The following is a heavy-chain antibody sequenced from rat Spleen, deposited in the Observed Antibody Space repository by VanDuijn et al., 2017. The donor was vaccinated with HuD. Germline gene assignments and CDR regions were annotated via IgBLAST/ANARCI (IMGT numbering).Heavy chain of an antibody. CDR1: GFTFSNYY. Sequence: EVQLVESGGGLVQPGRSLKLSCAASGFTFSNYYMAWVRQAPTKGLEWVATISTSGGSTYYRDSVKGRFTISRDNAKSTLYLQMDSLRSEDTATYYCATELGDYWGQGVMVTVSS. J-gene: IGHJ2*01. D-gene: IGHD5-1*01. CDR3: ATELGDY. V-gene: IGHV5-27*01. CDR2: ISTSGGST.